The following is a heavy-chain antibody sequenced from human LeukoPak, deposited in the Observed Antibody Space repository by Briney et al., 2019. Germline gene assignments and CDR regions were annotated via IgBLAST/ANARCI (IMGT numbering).Heavy chain of an antibody. CDR2: INHSGST. Sequence: SETLSLTCTVSGGSISGYYWSWIRQPPGKGLEWIGEINHSGSTNYNPSLKSRVTISVDTSKNQFSLKLSSVTAADTAVYYCASKGVGYSYGLDDYWGQGTLVTVSS. D-gene: IGHD5-18*01. CDR1: GGSISGYY. CDR3: ASKGVGYSYGLDDY. J-gene: IGHJ4*02. V-gene: IGHV4-34*01.